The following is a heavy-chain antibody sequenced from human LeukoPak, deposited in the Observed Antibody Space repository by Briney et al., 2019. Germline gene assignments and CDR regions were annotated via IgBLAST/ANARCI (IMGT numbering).Heavy chain of an antibody. CDR3: ARGLRITIFGGSGDYFDY. J-gene: IGHJ4*02. D-gene: IGHD3-3*01. V-gene: IGHV1-3*01. Sequence: ASVKVSCKASGYTFTSYAMHWVRQAPGQRLEWMGWINAGNGNTKYSQKFQGRVTITRDTSASTAYMELSRLRSDDTAVYYCARGLRITIFGGSGDYFDYWGQGTLVTVSS. CDR1: GYTFTSYA. CDR2: INAGNGNT.